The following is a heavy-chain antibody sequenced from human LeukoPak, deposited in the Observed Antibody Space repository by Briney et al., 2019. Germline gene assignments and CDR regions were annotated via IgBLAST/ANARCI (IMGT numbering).Heavy chain of an antibody. CDR3: ASRPADTTWYGVFDY. J-gene: IGHJ4*02. Sequence: SETLSLTCSVSGGSINSHYWSWIRQPPGQRMGWDGYIFNTGNTNYNPSLASRVTMSVDTSRAQFFLRLSPVTAADTAIYYCASRPADTTWYGVFDYWSQGTLVTVSS. CDR2: IFNTGNT. V-gene: IGHV4-59*11. D-gene: IGHD3-10*01. CDR1: GGSINSHY.